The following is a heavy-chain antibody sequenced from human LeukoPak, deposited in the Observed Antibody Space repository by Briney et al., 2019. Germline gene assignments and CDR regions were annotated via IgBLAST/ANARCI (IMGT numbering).Heavy chain of an antibody. Sequence: GASVKVSCKASGYTFTGYYMHWVRQAPGQGLEWMGWINPNSGGTNYAQKFQGRVTITRNTSISTAYMELSSLRSEDTAVYYCARGLWFGEVYYYMDVWGKGTTVTVSS. V-gene: IGHV1-2*02. CDR2: INPNSGGT. CDR3: ARGLWFGEVYYYMDV. D-gene: IGHD3-10*01. CDR1: GYTFTGYY. J-gene: IGHJ6*03.